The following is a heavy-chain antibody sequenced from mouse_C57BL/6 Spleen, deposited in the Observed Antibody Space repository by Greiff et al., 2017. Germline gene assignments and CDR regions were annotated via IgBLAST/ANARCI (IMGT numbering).Heavy chain of an antibody. CDR3: ARLSYDYYAMDY. CDR1: GYAFSSYW. D-gene: IGHD6-2*01. Sequence: QVQLKESGAELVKPGASVKISCKASGYAFSSYWMNWVKQRPGKGLEWIGQIYPGDGDTNYNGKFKGKATLTADKSSSTAYMQLSSLTSEDSAVYFCARLSYDYYAMDYWGQGTSVTVSS. CDR2: IYPGDGDT. J-gene: IGHJ4*01. V-gene: IGHV1-80*01.